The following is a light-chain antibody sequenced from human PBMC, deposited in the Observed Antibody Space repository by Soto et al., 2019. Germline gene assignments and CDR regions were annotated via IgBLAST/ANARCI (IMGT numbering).Light chain of an antibody. V-gene: IGKV3-11*01. CDR2: DAS. J-gene: IGKJ5*01. CDR3: QQRSNWPPEIT. Sequence: EIVLTQSPATLSVSPGERATLSCRAIQSVSSSLAWYQQKPGQAPRLLIYDASNRATGVPARFSGSGSGTDFTLTVSSLEPEDFALYYCQQRSNWPPEITFGQGTRLEIK. CDR1: QSVSSS.